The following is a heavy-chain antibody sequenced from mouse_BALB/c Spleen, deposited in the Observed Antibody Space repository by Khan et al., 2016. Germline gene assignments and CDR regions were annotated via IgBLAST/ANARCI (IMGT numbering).Heavy chain of an antibody. V-gene: IGHV1-7*01. CDR2: INPSTGYT. D-gene: IGHD2-1*01. J-gene: IGHJ2*01. Sequence: QVQLKQSGAELAKPGASVKMSCKASGYTFTSYWMHWVKQRPGQGLEWIGYINPSTGYTEYNQKFKDKATLTADKSSSTAYMQLSSLTSEDSAVYYCARKGAYGNYYFDYWGQGTTLTVSS. CDR1: GYTFTSYW. CDR3: ARKGAYGNYYFDY.